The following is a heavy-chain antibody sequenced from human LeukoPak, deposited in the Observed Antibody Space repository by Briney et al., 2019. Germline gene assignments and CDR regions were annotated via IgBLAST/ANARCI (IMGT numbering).Heavy chain of an antibody. CDR1: GGSFSGYY. CDR3: ARAREVEAIDY. J-gene: IGHJ4*02. V-gene: IGHV4-34*01. Sequence: SETLSLTCAVYGGSFSGYYWSWIRQPPGKELEWIGEINHSGSTNYNPSLKSRVTISVDTSKNQFSLKLRSVNVADTAVYYCARAREVEAIDYWGQGTLVTVSS. D-gene: IGHD5-24*01. CDR2: INHSGST.